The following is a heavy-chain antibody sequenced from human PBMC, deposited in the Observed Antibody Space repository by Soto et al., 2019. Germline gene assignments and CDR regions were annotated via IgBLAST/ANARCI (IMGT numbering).Heavy chain of an antibody. Sequence: QVQLQESGPGLVKPSQTLSLTCTVSGGSISSGGYYWSWIRQHPGKGLEWIGYIYYSGSTYYNPSLKSRVTISVDTSKNQFSLKLSSVTAADTAVYYCARDRPTYYDILTGYYSGWFDPWGQGTLVTVSS. D-gene: IGHD3-9*01. CDR2: IYYSGST. J-gene: IGHJ5*02. V-gene: IGHV4-31*03. CDR1: GGSISSGGYY. CDR3: ARDRPTYYDILTGYYSGWFDP.